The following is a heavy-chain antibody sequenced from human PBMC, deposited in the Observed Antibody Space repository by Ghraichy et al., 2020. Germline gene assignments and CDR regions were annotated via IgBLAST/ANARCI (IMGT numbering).Heavy chain of an antibody. CDR2: TYCRSKCYN. Sequence: SQTLSLTCAISGDSVSSNSAAWNWIRQSPSRGLEWLGRTYCRSKCYNGYAVSVKSRITINSDTSKNHFSLHLNSVTPEDTAVYYCARVGPAYDAFDTWGQGTMVTVSS. V-gene: IGHV6-1*01. D-gene: IGHD2-2*01. CDR3: ARVGPAYDAFDT. J-gene: IGHJ3*02. CDR1: GDSVSSNSAA.